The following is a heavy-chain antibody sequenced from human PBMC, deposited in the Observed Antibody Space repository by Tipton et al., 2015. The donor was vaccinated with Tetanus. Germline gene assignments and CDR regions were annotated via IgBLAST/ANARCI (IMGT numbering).Heavy chain of an antibody. Sequence: TLSLTCTVSGGSISDKKYYWGWIRQPPGKGLEWIASIYFQGSTYYSPSLKSRVSIAVDTSQHLFSLRLTSVTAADTAVYYCARHLYGYWFDPWGQGALVTVSS. V-gene: IGHV4-39*02. CDR3: ARHLYGYWFDP. CDR1: GGSISDKKYY. D-gene: IGHD3-10*01. CDR2: IYFQGST. J-gene: IGHJ5*02.